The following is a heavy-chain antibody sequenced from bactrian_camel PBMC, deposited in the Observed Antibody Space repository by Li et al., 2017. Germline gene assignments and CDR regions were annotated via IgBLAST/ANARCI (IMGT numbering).Heavy chain of an antibody. CDR1: GDTSRSYC. J-gene: IGHJ4*01. CDR2: ISSSGGST. V-gene: IGHV3S1*01. Sequence: QVQLVESGGGSVQAGGSLRLSCQSSGDTSRSYCMGWVRQAPGKGLEWVSLISSSGGSTLYADSVKGRFTISKDNAKNTLYLQMNDLKPEDTALYYCATDPEGPGHRL.